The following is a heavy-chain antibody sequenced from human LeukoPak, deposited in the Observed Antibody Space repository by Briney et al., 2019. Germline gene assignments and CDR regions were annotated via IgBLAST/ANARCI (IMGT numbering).Heavy chain of an antibody. V-gene: IGHV4-34*01. D-gene: IGHD2-8*01. CDR3: ARRPYCTDDSCYENWFDP. CDR2: IHHSETA. CDR1: GGSFSGYY. Sequence: PSETLSLTCAVYGGSFSGYYWSWIRQPPAKGLEWIGEIHHSETANYNPSLQSRATISVDTSKNQFPLNLSSVTAADTAVYYCARRPYCTDDSCYENWFDPWGQGTLVTVSS. J-gene: IGHJ5*02.